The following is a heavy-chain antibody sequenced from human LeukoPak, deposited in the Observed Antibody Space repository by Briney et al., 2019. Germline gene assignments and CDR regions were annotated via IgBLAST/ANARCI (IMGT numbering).Heavy chain of an antibody. V-gene: IGHV3-11*01. CDR1: GFTFSDYY. CDR2: ISSSGSTI. J-gene: IGHJ3*02. D-gene: IGHD2-21*01. Sequence: GGSLRLSCAASGFTFSDYYMSWIRQAPGKGLEWVSYISSSGSTIHYADSVKGRFTISRDNAKNSLYLQMNSLRAEDTAVYYCAREGLAYCGGDCYSNAFDIWGQGTMVTVSS. CDR3: AREGLAYCGGDCYSNAFDI.